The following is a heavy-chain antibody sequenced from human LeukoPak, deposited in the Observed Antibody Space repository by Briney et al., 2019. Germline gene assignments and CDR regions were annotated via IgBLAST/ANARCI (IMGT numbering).Heavy chain of an antibody. Sequence: GGSLRLSCAASGFTFDDYAMHWVRQAPGKGLEWVSGISWNSGSIGYADSVKGRFTISRDNAKNSLYLQMNSLRAEDTAVYYCAREGSLEDDAFDIWGQGTMVTVSS. CDR2: ISWNSGSI. CDR1: GFTFDDYA. V-gene: IGHV3-9*01. J-gene: IGHJ3*02. CDR3: AREGSLEDDAFDI.